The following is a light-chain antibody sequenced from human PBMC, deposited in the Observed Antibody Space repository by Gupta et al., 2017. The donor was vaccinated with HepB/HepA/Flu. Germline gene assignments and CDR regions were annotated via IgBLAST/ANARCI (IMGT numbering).Light chain of an antibody. CDR3: QSADSSGTSLYV. CDR1: ALPKQY. Sequence: SSVLTQPPSVSVSTGQTARITCAGDALPKQYAYWYQQTPGQAPVFVIYKDSESPSGIPARFSGSSTGTTVTLTISGVQAEDEADYYCQSADSSGTSLYVFGTGTKVTVL. J-gene: IGLJ1*01. V-gene: IGLV3-25*03. CDR2: KDS.